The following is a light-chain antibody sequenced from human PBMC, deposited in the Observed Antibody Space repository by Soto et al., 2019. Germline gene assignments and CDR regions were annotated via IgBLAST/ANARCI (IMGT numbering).Light chain of an antibody. J-gene: IGKJ1*01. CDR1: QSVSRY. Sequence: EIALTQSPATLSLSPGERATLSCRASQSVSRYLAWYQQKPGQTPRLLIYAASSRATGIPDRFSGSGSGTDFSLTISRLEAEDFAVYYCQQYGSSPRTFGQGTKVDI. CDR3: QQYGSSPRT. V-gene: IGKV3-20*01. CDR2: AAS.